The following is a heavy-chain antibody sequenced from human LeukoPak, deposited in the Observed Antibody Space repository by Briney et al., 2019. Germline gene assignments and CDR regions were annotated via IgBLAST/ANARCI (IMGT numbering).Heavy chain of an antibody. CDR3: ARDSGSYYFDY. V-gene: IGHV1-69*04. CDR1: GGTFSSYA. D-gene: IGHD1-26*01. CDR2: IIPILGIA. Sequence: SVKVSCKASGGTFSSYAISWVRQAPGQGLEWMGRIIPILGIANYAQKFQGRVTITADKSTSTAYMELSSLRSEDTAVYYCARDSGSYYFDYWGQGTLVTVSS. J-gene: IGHJ4*02.